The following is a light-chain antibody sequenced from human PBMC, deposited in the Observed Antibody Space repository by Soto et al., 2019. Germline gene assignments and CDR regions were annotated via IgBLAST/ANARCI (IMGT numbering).Light chain of an antibody. CDR2: GAS. J-gene: IGKJ4*01. CDR1: QTINTY. V-gene: IGKV1-39*01. Sequence: DIQMTQSPPSLSASVGDRVTITCRASQTINTYLNWYQQEPGKSPKLLIYGASSLQSGVPSRFSGSGSGTYFSLTISSLQPEDFATYYCQQSYSTLTFGGGTKVEIK. CDR3: QQSYSTLT.